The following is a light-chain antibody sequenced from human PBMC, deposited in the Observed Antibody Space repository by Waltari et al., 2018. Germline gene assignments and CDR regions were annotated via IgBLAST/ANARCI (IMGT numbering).Light chain of an antibody. CDR3: ATWDNSLSAWV. CDR2: RNN. V-gene: IGLV1-47*01. Sequence: QSVLTQPPSASGTPGQRVTISCSGSSSNIGPNHVYWYQQLPGTAPKLLIYRNNAQPSGVPDRISGSKSGTSASLAISGLRSEDETDYHCATWDNSLSAWVFGGGTKLTVL. J-gene: IGLJ3*02. CDR1: SSNIGPNH.